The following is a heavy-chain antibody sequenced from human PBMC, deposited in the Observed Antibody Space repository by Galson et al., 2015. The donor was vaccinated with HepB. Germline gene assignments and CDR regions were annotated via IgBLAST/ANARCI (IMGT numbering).Heavy chain of an antibody. CDR1: GFTFTNYG. CDR3: ARSSVTTWYYFDN. V-gene: IGHV3-7*01. D-gene: IGHD4-17*01. Sequence: SLRLSCAASGFTFTNYGMSWVRQAPGKGREWVAHIKQDGSEKYYVDSMKGRFAISRDNAENSLYLQMHSLGAEDTALYYCARSSVTTWYYFDNWGQGARVTVSS. J-gene: IGHJ4*02. CDR2: IKQDGSEK.